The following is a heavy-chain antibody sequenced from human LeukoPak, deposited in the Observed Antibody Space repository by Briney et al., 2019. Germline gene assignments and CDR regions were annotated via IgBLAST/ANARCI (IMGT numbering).Heavy chain of an antibody. Sequence: GGSLRLSCAASGFTVSSNYMSWVRQAPGKGLEWVSVIYSGGSTYYADSVKGRFTISRDNSKNTLYLQMNSLRAEDTAVYYCAREGRYCSSTSCFVAFDCWGQGTLVTVSS. J-gene: IGHJ4*02. D-gene: IGHD2-2*01. CDR2: IYSGGST. CDR1: GFTVSSNY. CDR3: AREGRYCSSTSCFVAFDC. V-gene: IGHV3-66*02.